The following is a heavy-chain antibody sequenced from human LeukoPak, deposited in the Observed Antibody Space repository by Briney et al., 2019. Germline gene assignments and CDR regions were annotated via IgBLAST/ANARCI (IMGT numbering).Heavy chain of an antibody. V-gene: IGHV4-30-4*01. D-gene: IGHD1-14*01. Sequence: SQTLSLTCTVSGGSISSGDYYWSWIRQPPGKGLEWIGYIYYSGSTYYNPSLKSRVTISVGTSKNQFSLKLSSVTAADTAVYYCARTGNYYYGMDVWGQGTTVTVSS. CDR2: IYYSGST. CDR3: ARTGNYYYGMDV. J-gene: IGHJ6*02. CDR1: GGSISSGDYY.